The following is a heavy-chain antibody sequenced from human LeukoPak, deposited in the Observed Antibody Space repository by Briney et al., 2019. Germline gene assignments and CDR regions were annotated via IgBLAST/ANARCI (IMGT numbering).Heavy chain of an antibody. CDR2: ISSSSSYI. CDR1: GFTFSSYS. Sequence: PGGSLRLSCAASGFTFSSYSMNWVGQAPGKRLEWVSSISSSSSYIYYADSVKGRFTISRDNAKNSLYLQMNSLRAEDTAVYYCASLQAARGFDYWGQGTLVTVSS. CDR3: ASLQAARGFDY. D-gene: IGHD6-6*01. V-gene: IGHV3-21*01. J-gene: IGHJ4*02.